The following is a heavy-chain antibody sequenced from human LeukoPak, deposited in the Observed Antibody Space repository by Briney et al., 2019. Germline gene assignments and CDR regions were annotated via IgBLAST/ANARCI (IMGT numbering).Heavy chain of an antibody. CDR3: ARDQTYSGSGIYTYFDY. Sequence: SETLSLTCTVSGGYISSGGHYRSWIRQPAGKGLEYLGRISSTGSTNYNPSLRSRVTISADTSKNHFSLKLTSVTAADTAVYYCARDQTYSGSGIYTYFDYWGQGILVTVSS. CDR2: ISSTGST. J-gene: IGHJ4*02. V-gene: IGHV4-61*02. CDR1: GGYISSGGHY. D-gene: IGHD3-10*01.